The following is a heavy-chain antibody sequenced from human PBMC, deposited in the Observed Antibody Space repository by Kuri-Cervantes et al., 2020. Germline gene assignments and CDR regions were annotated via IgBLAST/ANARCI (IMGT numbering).Heavy chain of an antibody. CDR1: GFTFSSHD. J-gene: IGHJ4*02. Sequence: GESLKISCAASGFTFSSHDMHWVRQAPGKGLEWVSAIGTDGDTYYADSVKGRFTISRDNSKNTLYLQMNSLRAEDTAVYYCAKDLVFYYDSSGPFDYWAREPWSPSPQ. CDR3: AKDLVFYYDSSGPFDY. V-gene: IGHV3-13*01. D-gene: IGHD3-22*01. CDR2: IGTDGDT.